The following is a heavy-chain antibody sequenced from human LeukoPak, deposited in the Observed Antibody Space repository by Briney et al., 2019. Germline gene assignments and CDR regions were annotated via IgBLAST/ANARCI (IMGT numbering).Heavy chain of an antibody. CDR2: IGGRGDSI. D-gene: IGHD3-22*01. CDR1: GLTFKIYS. Sequence: GGSLRLSCAASGLTFKIYSMHWVRQAPGKGLEWVAVIGGRGDSIFYADSVKGRFTISRDNSKNTVDLQMSSLRAEDTAIYYCAKDYYETSGYFDSWRQGSLVSVSS. J-gene: IGHJ4*02. CDR3: AKDYYETSGYFDS. V-gene: IGHV3-23*01.